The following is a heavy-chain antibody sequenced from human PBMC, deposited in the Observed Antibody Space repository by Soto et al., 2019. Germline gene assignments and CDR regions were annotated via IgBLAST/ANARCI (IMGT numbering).Heavy chain of an antibody. CDR2: VNPKNGAT. Sequence: ASVKVSCKASGNTFTGHFVHWVRQAPGQGLEWMGWVNPKNGATKYAQNFQDWVTMTRDTSTTTVYMEVRRLRSDDTAVYYCATNDGGGSGSQLNYWGRGTLVTVSS. D-gene: IGHD6-19*01. CDR1: GNTFTGHF. J-gene: IGHJ4*02. CDR3: ATNDGGGSGSQLNY. V-gene: IGHV1-2*04.